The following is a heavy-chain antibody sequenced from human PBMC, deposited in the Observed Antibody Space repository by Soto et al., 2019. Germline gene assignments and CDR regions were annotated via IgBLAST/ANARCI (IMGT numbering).Heavy chain of an antibody. CDR3: ARRYGGNLDY. CDR1: GGSISSYY. V-gene: IGHV4-59*08. D-gene: IGHD1-26*01. Sequence: ETLSLTCTVSGGSISSYYWSWIRQPPGRGLEWIGYIYYSGSTNYNPSLKSRVTISVDASKNQFSLKLSSVTAADTAVYYCARRYGGNLDYWGQGTLVTVSS. CDR2: IYYSGST. J-gene: IGHJ4*02.